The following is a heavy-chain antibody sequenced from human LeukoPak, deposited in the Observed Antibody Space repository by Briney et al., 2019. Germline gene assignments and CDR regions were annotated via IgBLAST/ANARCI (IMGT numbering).Heavy chain of an antibody. CDR1: GGSISHYY. Sequence: SETLSLTCSVSGGSISHYYWSWIRQPPGRGLEWIGYMYYTGSTNSNPSLKSRVAISLDTSKNQFSLKLSSVTAADTAVYYCARTYGGSFDYWGQGTLVTVSS. J-gene: IGHJ4*02. CDR2: MYYTGST. CDR3: ARTYGGSFDY. D-gene: IGHD4-23*01. V-gene: IGHV4-59*01.